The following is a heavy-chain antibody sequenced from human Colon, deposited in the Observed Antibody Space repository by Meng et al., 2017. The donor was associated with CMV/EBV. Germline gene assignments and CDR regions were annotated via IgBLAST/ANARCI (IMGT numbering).Heavy chain of an antibody. CDR2: IYSGGSTT. Sequence: GGSLRLSCAASGFSFSSYAMSWVRQAPGKGLEWVSVIYSGGSTTSYADSVKGRFTISRDNSRNMVYLQMNSLRAEGTAVYYCGKQLAAAGLCIDYWGQGTLVTVS. D-gene: IGHD6-13*01. J-gene: IGHJ4*02. CDR1: GFSFSSYA. V-gene: IGHV3-23*03. CDR3: GKQLAAAGLCIDY.